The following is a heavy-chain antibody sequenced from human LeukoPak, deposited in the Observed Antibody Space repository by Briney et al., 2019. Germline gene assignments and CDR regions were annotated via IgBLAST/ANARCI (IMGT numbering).Heavy chain of an antibody. D-gene: IGHD2-8*02. CDR2: VSGSAGRT. V-gene: IGHV3-23*01. J-gene: IGHJ6*03. Sequence: PGGSLRLSWAASGFTFSSFAKTWVRQAPGKGLEWVSTVSGSAGRTDYADSVKGRFTISRDNLKNTLYLQMNGLRAEDTAVYYCAKNRGHCVDGVCHNYYYMDVWGRGTTVTVSS. CDR3: AKNRGHCVDGVCHNYYYMDV. CDR1: GFTFSSFA.